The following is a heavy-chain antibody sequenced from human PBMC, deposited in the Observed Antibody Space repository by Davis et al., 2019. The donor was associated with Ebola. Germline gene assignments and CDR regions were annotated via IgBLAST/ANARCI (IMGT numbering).Heavy chain of an antibody. J-gene: IGHJ4*02. CDR2: ITSSGSTI. V-gene: IGHV3-48*04. CDR3: ARDLLTGTTWDY. CDR1: GFTFSSHW. Sequence: GESLKISCAASGFTFSSHWMNWIRQAPGKGLEWVSYITSSGSTIYYADSVKGRFTISRDNAKNSLYLQMNSLRAEDTAVYYCARDLLTGTTWDYWGQGTLVTVSS. D-gene: IGHD1-20*01.